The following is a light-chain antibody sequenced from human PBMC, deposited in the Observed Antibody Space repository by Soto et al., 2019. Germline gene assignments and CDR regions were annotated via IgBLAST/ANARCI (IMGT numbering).Light chain of an antibody. CDR1: HNIRNL. Sequence: DIQLTQSPSTLSAAVGDSVTITCRASHNIRNLGAWYQQKPGKAAKPLSFVASTVKTGVPSRFGGSGSGTEFTLTISSLQPDDFESYYCQQIKAYQLTFGQGTRLEIK. J-gene: IGKJ5*01. V-gene: IGKV1-5*01. CDR3: QQIKAYQLT. CDR2: VAS.